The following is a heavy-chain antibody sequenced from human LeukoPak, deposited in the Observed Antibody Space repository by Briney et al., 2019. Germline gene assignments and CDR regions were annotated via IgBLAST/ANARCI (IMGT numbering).Heavy chain of an antibody. J-gene: IGHJ4*02. Sequence: PSETLSLTCTVSGGSISSSSYYWGWIRQPPGKGLEWIGSIYYSGSTYYNPSLKSRVTISVDTSKNQFSLKLSSVTAADTAVYYCARAWQQQLVLPNYWGQGTLVTVSS. V-gene: IGHV4-39*07. CDR1: GGSISSSSYY. CDR2: IYYSGST. D-gene: IGHD6-13*01. CDR3: ARAWQQQLVLPNY.